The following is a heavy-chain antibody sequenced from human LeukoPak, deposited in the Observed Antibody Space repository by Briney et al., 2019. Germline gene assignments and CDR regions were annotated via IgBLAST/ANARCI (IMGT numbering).Heavy chain of an antibody. D-gene: IGHD1-1*01. V-gene: IGHV3-7*01. CDR3: ARDPVQLEHSFDP. Sequence: GGSLRLSCAASGFTFSSYWMSWVRQAPGKGLEWVANIKQDGSEKYYVDSVKGRFTISRDNAKNSLYLQMNSLRAEDTAVYYCARDPVQLEHSFDPWGQGTLVTVSS. CDR1: GFTFSSYW. J-gene: IGHJ5*02. CDR2: IKQDGSEK.